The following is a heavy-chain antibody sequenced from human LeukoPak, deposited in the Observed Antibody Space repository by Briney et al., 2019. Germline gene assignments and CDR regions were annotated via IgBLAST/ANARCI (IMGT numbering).Heavy chain of an antibody. V-gene: IGHV1-69*04. CDR1: GGTFSSYS. CDR3: ARGIGSEWLLFDY. Sequence: ASVKVSCKASGGTFSSYSISWVRQAPGQGLEWMGRIIPILGIANYAQKFQGRVKITADKSTSTAYMELRSLRSEDTAVYYCARGIGSEWLLFDYWGQGTLVTVSS. CDR2: IIPILGIA. D-gene: IGHD3-3*01. J-gene: IGHJ4*02.